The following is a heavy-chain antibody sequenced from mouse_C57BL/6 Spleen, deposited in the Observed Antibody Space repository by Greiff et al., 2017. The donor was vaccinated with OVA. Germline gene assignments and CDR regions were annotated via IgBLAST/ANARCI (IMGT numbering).Heavy chain of an antibody. CDR3: AITTVVANYWYFDV. CDR1: GYSITSGYF. Sequence: EVQRVESGPGLVKPSQSLSLTCSVTGYSITSGYFWNWIRQFPGNKLEWRGYISYDGSTNYNPSLKNRISITRDTSKNQFVMKLNSVTTEDTATYYCAITTVVANYWYFDVWGTGTPVTVSS. D-gene: IGHD1-1*01. V-gene: IGHV3-6*01. J-gene: IGHJ1*03. CDR2: ISYDGST.